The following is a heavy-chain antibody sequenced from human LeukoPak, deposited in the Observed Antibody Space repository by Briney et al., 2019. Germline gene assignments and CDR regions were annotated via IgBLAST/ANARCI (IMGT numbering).Heavy chain of an antibody. CDR3: TRDSLWFGEFS. J-gene: IGHJ4*02. CDR2: IRSKAYGGTT. Sequence: GGSLRLSCTASGFTFGDYAMSWFRQAPGKGLEWVGFIRSKAYGGTTEYAASVKGRFTISRDDSKSIAYLQMNSLKTEGTAVYYCTRDSLWFGEFSWGQGTLVTVSS. D-gene: IGHD3-10*01. V-gene: IGHV3-49*03. CDR1: GFTFGDYA.